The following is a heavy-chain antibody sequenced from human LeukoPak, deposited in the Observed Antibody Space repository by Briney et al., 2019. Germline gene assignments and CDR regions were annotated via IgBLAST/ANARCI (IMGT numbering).Heavy chain of an antibody. CDR2: ITHSGSAM. V-gene: IGHV3-11*04. CDR3: ARAGSSGWFNLGGSWFDP. Sequence: GSLRLSCAASGFIFSDYYMGWIRQAPGRGLEWVSYITHSGSAMFHADSVKGRFTISRDNAKNSLYLQMNSLRADDTAVYYCARAGSSGWFNLGGSWFDPCGQGTVVTVSS. CDR1: GFIFSDYY. D-gene: IGHD6-19*01. J-gene: IGHJ5*02.